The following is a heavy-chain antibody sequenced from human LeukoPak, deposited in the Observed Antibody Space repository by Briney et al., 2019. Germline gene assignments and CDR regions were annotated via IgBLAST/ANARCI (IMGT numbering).Heavy chain of an antibody. CDR2: IYYSGST. D-gene: IGHD3-3*01. CDR3: ARARYYDFWSGYYCFDY. J-gene: IGHJ4*02. V-gene: IGHV4-39*07. CDR1: GGSISSSSYY. Sequence: SETLSLTCTVSGGSISSSSYYWGWIRQPPGKGLEWIGSIYYSGSTYYNPSLKSRVTISVDTSKNQFSLKLSSVTAADTAVYYYARARYYDFWSGYYCFDYWGQGTLVTVSS.